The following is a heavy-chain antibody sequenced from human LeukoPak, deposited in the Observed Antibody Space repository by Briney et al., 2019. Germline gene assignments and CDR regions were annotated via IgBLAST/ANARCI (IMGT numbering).Heavy chain of an antibody. CDR1: GFTFSSYW. J-gene: IGHJ6*02. CDR2: IKQDGSEK. CDR3: ARNPPRSGWYIYYYYYYVMDV. Sequence: GGSLRLSCAASGFTFSSYWMSWVRQAPGKGLEWVANIKQDGSEKYYVDSVKGRFTISRDNAKNSLYLQMNSLRAEDTAVYYCARNPPRSGWYIYYYYYYVMDVWGQGTTVTVSS. V-gene: IGHV3-7*03. D-gene: IGHD6-19*01.